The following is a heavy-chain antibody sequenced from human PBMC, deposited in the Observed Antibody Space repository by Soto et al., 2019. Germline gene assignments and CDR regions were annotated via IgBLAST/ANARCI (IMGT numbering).Heavy chain of an antibody. CDR2: IIPILGIA. CDR3: AREGVYSIAAQPGAYYYYYMDV. D-gene: IGHD6-6*01. J-gene: IGHJ6*03. CDR1: GGTFSSYT. V-gene: IGHV1-69*04. Sequence: ASVKVSCKASGGTFSSYTISWVRQAPGQGLEWMGRIIPILGIANYAQKFQGRVTITADKSTSTAYMELSSLRSEDTAVYYCAREGVYSIAAQPGAYYYYYMDVWGKGTTVTVSS.